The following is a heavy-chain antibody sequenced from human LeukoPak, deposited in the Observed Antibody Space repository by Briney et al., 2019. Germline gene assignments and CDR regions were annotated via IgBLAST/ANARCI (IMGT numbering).Heavy chain of an antibody. V-gene: IGHV3-30*18. J-gene: IGHJ4*02. CDR1: GFTFTDYG. CDR2: ISYDGRSK. CDR3: AKAGYGGSSTTTYGDY. D-gene: IGHD2-15*01. Sequence: PGGSLRLSCAASGFTFTDYGMHWVRQAPGKGLEWVAIISYDGRSKYYGDSAKGRFTISRDNSKDTLYLQMNSLGREDTAVYYCAKAGYGGSSTTTYGDYWGQGTLVTVSS.